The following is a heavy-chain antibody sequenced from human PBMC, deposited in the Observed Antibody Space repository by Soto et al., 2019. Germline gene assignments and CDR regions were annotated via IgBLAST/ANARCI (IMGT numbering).Heavy chain of an antibody. CDR3: ARDTDRAMVRSYYGMDA. V-gene: IGHV3-33*01. J-gene: IGHJ6*02. Sequence: QVQLVASGGGGVQPGRSLRLSCAASGFTFSSYGMHWVRQAPGKGLVWVAVIWYDGSNKYYADSVRGRFTISRDNSKNKLYLQMNSLRAEDTAVYYCARDTDRAMVRSYYGMDACGQGTTVTVS. CDR1: GFTFSSYG. D-gene: IGHD3-10*01. CDR2: IWYDGSNK.